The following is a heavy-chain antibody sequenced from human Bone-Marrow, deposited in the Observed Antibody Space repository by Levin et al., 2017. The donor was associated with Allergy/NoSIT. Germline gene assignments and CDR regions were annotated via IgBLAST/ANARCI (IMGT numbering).Heavy chain of an antibody. D-gene: IGHD2-15*01. CDR1: GGSIASHY. J-gene: IGHJ4*02. Sequence: PSETLSLTCTVSGGSIASHYWNWIRQPPGKGLEWIGYIYSSGTTNYNPSLESRVSMSVDTSKNQFSLWLNSVTAADTAVYFCARGGRLENVVRSHHLDYWCQGTVVAVSS. CDR3: ARGGRLENVVRSHHLDY. CDR2: IYSSGTT. V-gene: IGHV4-59*11.